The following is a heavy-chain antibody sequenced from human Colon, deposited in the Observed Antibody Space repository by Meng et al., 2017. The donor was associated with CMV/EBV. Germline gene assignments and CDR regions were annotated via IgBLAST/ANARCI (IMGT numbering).Heavy chain of an antibody. CDR2: INPNSGGT. Sequence: VPVEQSGAEVKMPGASVKVSCKASGYTFTGYYMHWVRQAPGQGLEWMGWINPNSGGTNYAQKFQGRVTMTRDTSISTAYMELSRLRSDDTAVYYCARAPYNWNDEGWFDPWGRGTLVTVSS. CDR3: ARAPYNWNDEGWFDP. D-gene: IGHD1-20*01. CDR1: GYTFTGYY. V-gene: IGHV1-2*02. J-gene: IGHJ5*02.